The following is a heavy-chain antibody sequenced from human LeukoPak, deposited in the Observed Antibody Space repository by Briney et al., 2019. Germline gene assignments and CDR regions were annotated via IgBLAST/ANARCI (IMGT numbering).Heavy chain of an antibody. CDR1: GFTFSSYA. Sequence: GGSLRLSCATSGFTFSSYALSWVRQTPGKGLEWVSNGGSGGSKYYADSVKGRFTISRDNSKSTVYLQMNSLTAEDTAVYYCARYRGRYYHSYYMDVWGKGTTVIVSS. V-gene: IGHV3-23*01. CDR3: ARYRGRYYHSYYMDV. D-gene: IGHD1-26*01. J-gene: IGHJ6*03. CDR2: GGSGGSK.